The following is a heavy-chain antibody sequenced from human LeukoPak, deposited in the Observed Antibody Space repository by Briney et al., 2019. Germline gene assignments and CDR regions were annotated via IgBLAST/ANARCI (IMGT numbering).Heavy chain of an antibody. J-gene: IGHJ4*02. CDR1: GFTFSSYS. Sequence: GGSLRLSCAASGFTFSSYSMNWVRQAPGKGLEWVSSISGSSSYIYYADSVKGRFTISRDNAKNSLYLQMNSLRAEDTAVYYCARLSDPCSGGSCYYPDHWGQGTLVTVSS. CDR3: ARLSDPCSGGSCYYPDH. D-gene: IGHD2-15*01. CDR2: ISGSSSYI. V-gene: IGHV3-21*01.